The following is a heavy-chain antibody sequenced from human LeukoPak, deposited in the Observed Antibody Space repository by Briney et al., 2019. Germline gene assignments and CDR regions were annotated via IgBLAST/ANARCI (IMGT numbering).Heavy chain of an antibody. D-gene: IGHD3-10*01. CDR1: GGSFSGYY. Sequence: PSETLSLTCAVYGGSFSGYYWSWIRQPPGKGLEWIGEINHSGSTNYNPSLKSRVTISVDTSKNQSSLKLSSVTAADTAVYYCARAVGERDAFDIWGQGTMVTVSS. J-gene: IGHJ3*02. CDR2: INHSGST. V-gene: IGHV4-34*01. CDR3: ARAVGERDAFDI.